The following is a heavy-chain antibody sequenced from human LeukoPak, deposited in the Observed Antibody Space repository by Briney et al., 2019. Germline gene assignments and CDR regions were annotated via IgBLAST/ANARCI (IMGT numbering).Heavy chain of an antibody. Sequence: GGSLRLSCAASGFTFSNYAMSWVRQAPGKGLEWVANIKQDGSEKYYVDSVKGRFTISRDNAKNSLYLQMNSLRAEDTAVYYCARVSTTGLFDYWGQGTLVTVSS. V-gene: IGHV3-7*01. J-gene: IGHJ4*02. CDR3: ARVSTTGLFDY. D-gene: IGHD2/OR15-2a*01. CDR2: IKQDGSEK. CDR1: GFTFSNYA.